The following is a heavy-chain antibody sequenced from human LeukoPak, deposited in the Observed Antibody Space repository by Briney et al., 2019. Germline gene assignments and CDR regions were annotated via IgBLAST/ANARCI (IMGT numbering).Heavy chain of an antibody. CDR1: GYTFTSYG. V-gene: IGHV1-8*01. J-gene: IGHJ3*02. D-gene: IGHD7-27*01. CDR2: MNPNSGNT. CDR3: ARMTGDWGDAFDI. Sequence: GASVKVSCKASGYTFTSYGFNWVRQAPGQGLEWMGWMNPNSGNTGYAQKFQGRVTMTRNTSISTAYMELSSLRSEDTAVYYCARMTGDWGDAFDIWGQGTMVTVSS.